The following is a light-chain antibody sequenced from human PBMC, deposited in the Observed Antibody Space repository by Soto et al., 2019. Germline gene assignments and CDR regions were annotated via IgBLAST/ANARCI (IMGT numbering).Light chain of an antibody. V-gene: IGKV1-39*01. CDR2: AAS. CDR1: QTMTGY. CDR3: QQSYSTPYT. Sequence: DIQVTQSPSSLSASVGDRVTITCRAGQTMTGYLNWYQQKPGKAPSLLIYAASSLASGVPSRFSGSGSATDFTPTISSLQPEDSATYYCQQSYSTPYTFGPGTKLEIK. J-gene: IGKJ2*01.